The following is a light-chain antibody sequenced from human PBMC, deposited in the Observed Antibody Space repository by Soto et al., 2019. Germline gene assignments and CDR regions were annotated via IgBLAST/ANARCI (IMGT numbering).Light chain of an antibody. J-gene: IGKJ2*01. CDR1: QSLLHSNGYNY. V-gene: IGKV2-28*01. CDR2: LGS. CDR3: MQALQTPYT. Sequence: DIVMTQSPLSLPVTPGEPASICCRSSQSLLHSNGYNYLDWYLQKPGQSPQLLIYLGSNRASGVPDRFSGSGSGTDFTLKISRVEAEDVGVYYCMQALQTPYTFGQGIKLEIQ.